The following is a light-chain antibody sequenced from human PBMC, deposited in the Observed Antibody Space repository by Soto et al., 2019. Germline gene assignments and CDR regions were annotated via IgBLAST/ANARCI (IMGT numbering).Light chain of an antibody. CDR1: QSVSRSY. V-gene: IGKV3-20*01. Sequence: EIVLTQSPCTLSLSPGDGATLSCRASQSVSRSYLCWYQQKPGQSPRLLMYGASIRAAGVPDRFSGSGSGTEFTLTISRLEPEDFTVYYCHHYETFGQGTKVDIK. CDR2: GAS. CDR3: HHYET. J-gene: IGKJ1*01.